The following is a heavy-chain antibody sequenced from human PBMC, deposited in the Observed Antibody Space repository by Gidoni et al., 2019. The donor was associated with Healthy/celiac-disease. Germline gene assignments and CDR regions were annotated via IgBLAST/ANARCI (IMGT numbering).Heavy chain of an antibody. CDR2: IYYRGST. V-gene: IGHV4-31*03. CDR1: GGSLRRGGSY. CDR3: ATNYYGTNWFDP. D-gene: IGHD3-10*01. J-gene: IGHJ5*02. Sequence: QAQLQESGPGLVKPSQTLSLPGTVSGGSLRRGGSYCSWIRQRPGKGLEWIGYIYYRGSTYYNPSLKSRVTISVDTSKNQFSLKLSSVTAADTAVYYCATNYYGTNWFDPWGQGTLVTVSS.